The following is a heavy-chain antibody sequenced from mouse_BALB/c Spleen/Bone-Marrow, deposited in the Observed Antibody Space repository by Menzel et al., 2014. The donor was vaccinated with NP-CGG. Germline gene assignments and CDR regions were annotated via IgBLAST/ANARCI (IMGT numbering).Heavy chain of an antibody. V-gene: IGHV1-63*02. CDR2: FYPGGGYT. J-gene: IGHJ2*01. Sequence: VQLQESGAELVRPGTSVRISCKASGYTFTNYWLGWIKQRPGHGIEWIGDFYPGGGYTNYNEEFKGKATLTADASSRTGGMQLSSRTSEDSAVYFCARTAYFDYWGQGTTLTVSS. D-gene: IGHD1-2*01. CDR3: ARTAYFDY. CDR1: GYTFTNYW.